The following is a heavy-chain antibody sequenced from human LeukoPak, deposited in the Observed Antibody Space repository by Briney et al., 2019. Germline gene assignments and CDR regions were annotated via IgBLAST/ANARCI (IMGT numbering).Heavy chain of an antibody. CDR3: AREIKNYRGSSGSAFDI. Sequence: PGGSLRLSCAASGFTVSSNYMSWVRQAPGEGLEWVSVIYSGGSTYYADSVKGRFTISRDNSKNTLYLQMNSLRAEDTAVYYCAREIKNYRGSSGSAFDIWGQGTMVTVSS. V-gene: IGHV3-53*01. CDR1: GFTVSSNY. CDR2: IYSGGST. J-gene: IGHJ3*02. D-gene: IGHD1-26*01.